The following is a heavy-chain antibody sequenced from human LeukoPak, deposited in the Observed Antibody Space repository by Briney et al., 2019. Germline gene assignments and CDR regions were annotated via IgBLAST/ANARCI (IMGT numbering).Heavy chain of an antibody. CDR1: GYTFTSYY. J-gene: IGHJ4*02. V-gene: IGHV1-2*02. Sequence: ASVKVSCKASGYTFTSYYMHWVRQAPGQGLEWMGWINPKSGDTRYAQKFQGRVTMTRDTSITTAYMDLSSLRSDDTAVYYCAREWDYYAFWGQGTLVTVSS. CDR3: AREWDYYAF. CDR2: INPKSGDT.